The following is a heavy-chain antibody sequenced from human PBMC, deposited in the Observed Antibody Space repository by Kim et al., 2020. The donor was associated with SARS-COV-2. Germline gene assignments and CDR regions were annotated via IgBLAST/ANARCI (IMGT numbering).Heavy chain of an antibody. V-gene: IGHV3-30*18. D-gene: IGHD3-16*01. CDR2: ISCEGSKK. CDR1: GFNFNNFC. Sequence: GGSLRLSCAASGFNFNNFCMHWVRQAPGKGLEWVALISCEGSKKYYADSLKGRFTISSDTSKNTLYLQMDSLRPEDTAVYFCAKYQSFFMSTYGGDSGGMDVWGQGTTVTVSS. CDR3: AKYQSFFMSTYGGDSGGMDV. J-gene: IGHJ6*02.